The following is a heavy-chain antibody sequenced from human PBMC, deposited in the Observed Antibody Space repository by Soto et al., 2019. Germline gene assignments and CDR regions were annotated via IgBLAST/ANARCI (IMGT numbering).Heavy chain of an antibody. V-gene: IGHV3-30*18. CDR1: GFIFISYG. CDR2: ISYDGSNK. D-gene: IGHD6-19*01. Sequence: GGSLRLSCAASGFIFISYGMHWVRQAPGKGLEWVAVISYDGSNKYYADSVKGRFTISRDNSKNTLYLQMNSLRAEDTAVYYCAKDQQWLVRGYYYYGMDVWGQGTTVTVS. CDR3: AKDQQWLVRGYYYYGMDV. J-gene: IGHJ6*02.